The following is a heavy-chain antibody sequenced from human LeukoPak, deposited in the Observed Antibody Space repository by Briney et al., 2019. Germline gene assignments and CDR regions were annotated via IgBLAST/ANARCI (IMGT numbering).Heavy chain of an antibody. CDR2: IRYDGGNK. J-gene: IGHJ5*02. V-gene: IGHV3-30*02. Sequence: PGGSLRLSCAASGFTFSSYGMHWVRQAPGKGLEWVAFIRYDGGNKYYADSVKGRFTISRANSQNTLYLQMNSLRAEATAVYYCVPYCSRTSCCTGPWGQGTLVTVSS. CDR1: GFTFSSYG. D-gene: IGHD2-2*02. CDR3: VPYCSRTSCCTGP.